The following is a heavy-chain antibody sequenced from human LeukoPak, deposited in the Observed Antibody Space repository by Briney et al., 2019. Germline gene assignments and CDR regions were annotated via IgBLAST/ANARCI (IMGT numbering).Heavy chain of an antibody. CDR3: AKDTGGSCYSAIAY. J-gene: IGHJ4*02. D-gene: IGHD2-15*01. V-gene: IGHV3-23*01. CDR2: ICGNDGKT. CDR1: GFSFSTYA. Sequence: PGGSLRLSCAAPGFSFSTYAMSWVRQAPGKGLEWVSGICGNDGKTYYADSVKGRFTISRDNSKNTLHLQMNSLRAEDTALYYCAKDTGGSCYSAIAYWGQGALVTVST.